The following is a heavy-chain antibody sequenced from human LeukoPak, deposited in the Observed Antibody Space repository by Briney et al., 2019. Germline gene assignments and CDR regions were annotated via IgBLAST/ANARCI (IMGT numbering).Heavy chain of an antibody. J-gene: IGHJ4*02. CDR1: GYTFTGYY. CDR3: ARVTRLLGATIDY. D-gene: IGHD1-26*01. Sequence: ASVKVSCKASGYTFTGYYMHWVRQAPGQGLEWMGRINPNSGGTNYAQKFQGRVTMTRDTSISTAYMELSRLRADDTAVNYCARVTRLLGATIDYWGQGTLVTVSS. CDR2: INPNSGGT. V-gene: IGHV1-2*06.